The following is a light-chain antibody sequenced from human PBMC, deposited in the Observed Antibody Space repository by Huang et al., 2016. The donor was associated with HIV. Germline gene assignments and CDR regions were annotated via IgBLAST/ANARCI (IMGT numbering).Light chain of an antibody. V-gene: IGKV2D-29*01. CDR1: QSLLHSDGKTY. CDR2: EVS. CDR3: MHSTQHPYT. Sequence: DIVLTQTPLSLSVTPGQPASISYKSSQSLLHSDGKTYLYWYLQKPGQPPQLLIYEVSSRFSGVPERFSGSGSGTDFTVKSSRVEAEDVGVYYCMHSTQHPYTFGQGTKLEIK. J-gene: IGKJ2*01.